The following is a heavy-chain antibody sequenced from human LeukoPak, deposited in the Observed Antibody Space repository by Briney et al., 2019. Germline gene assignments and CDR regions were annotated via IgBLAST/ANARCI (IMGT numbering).Heavy chain of an antibody. V-gene: IGHV3-7*01. J-gene: IGHJ4*02. D-gene: IGHD6-13*01. CDR3: ATTDDSGAGPF. CDR1: GFTFGHYW. Sequence: GGSLRLSCAASGFTFGHYWMTWVRLAPGKGLEWVANINTDGSAIFYADSVKGRFTISRENVKNSLSLQVNSLRVEDTAIYYCATTDDSGAGPFWGQGTLVAVSS. CDR2: INTDGSAI.